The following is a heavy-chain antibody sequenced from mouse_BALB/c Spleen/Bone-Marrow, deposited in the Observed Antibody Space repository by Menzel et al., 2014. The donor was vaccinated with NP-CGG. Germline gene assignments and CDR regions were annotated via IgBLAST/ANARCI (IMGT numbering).Heavy chain of an antibody. D-gene: IGHD3-1*01. J-gene: IGHJ4*01. CDR3: ARQLGLRWAMDY. CDR2: ISNGGGST. CDR1: GSTFSSYT. V-gene: IGHV5-12-2*01. Sequence: EVQLVESGGGLVQPGGSLKLSCAASGSTFSSYTVSWVRQTPEKRREGGAYISNGGGSTYYPDTVKGRFTISRDNAKNTLYLQMSSLKSEDTAMYYCARQLGLRWAMDYWGQGTSVTVSS.